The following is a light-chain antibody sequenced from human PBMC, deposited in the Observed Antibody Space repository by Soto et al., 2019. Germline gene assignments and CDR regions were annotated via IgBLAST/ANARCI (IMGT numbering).Light chain of an antibody. J-gene: IGKJ1*01. Sequence: EIVLTQSPGTLSLSPGERATLSCRASQSVSSSYLAWYQQQPDPAPRLLIYGASSRATGIPDRFSGSGSGTDFTLTISRLEPEDFAVYYCQQYGSSPPWTFGQGTKVEIK. CDR1: QSVSSSY. V-gene: IGKV3-20*01. CDR3: QQYGSSPPWT. CDR2: GAS.